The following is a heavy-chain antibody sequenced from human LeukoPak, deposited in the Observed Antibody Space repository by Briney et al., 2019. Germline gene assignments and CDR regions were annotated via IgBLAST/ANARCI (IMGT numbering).Heavy chain of an antibody. D-gene: IGHD3-10*01. CDR2: IYSGGST. V-gene: IGHV3-53*01. Sequence: PGGSLRLSCAASGFTVSSNYMSWVRQAPGKGLEWVSVIYSGGSTYYADSVKGRFTISRDNCKNTPYLQMNSLRAEDTAVYYCARVPLYYGGLSFDYWGQGTLVTVSS. CDR1: GFTVSSNY. J-gene: IGHJ4*02. CDR3: ARVPLYYGGLSFDY.